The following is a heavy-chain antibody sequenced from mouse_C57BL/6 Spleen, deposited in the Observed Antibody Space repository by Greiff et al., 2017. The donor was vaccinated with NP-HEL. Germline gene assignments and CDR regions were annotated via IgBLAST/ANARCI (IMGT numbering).Heavy chain of an antibody. J-gene: IGHJ2*01. Sequence: EVQLQQSGPGMVKPSQSLSLTCTVTGYSITSGYDWHWIRHFPGNKLEWMGYISYSGSTNYNPSLKSRISITHDTSKNHFFLKLNSVTTEDTATYYCARAIYDGYYFDYWGQGTTLTVSS. CDR2: ISYSGST. CDR3: ARAIYDGYYFDY. V-gene: IGHV3-1*01. CDR1: GYSITSGYD. D-gene: IGHD2-3*01.